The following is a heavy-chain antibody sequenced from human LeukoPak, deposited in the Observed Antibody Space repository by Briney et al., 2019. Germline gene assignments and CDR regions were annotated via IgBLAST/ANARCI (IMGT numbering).Heavy chain of an antibody. CDR1: GFTFSNSW. CDR3: ARLEIG. J-gene: IGHJ4*02. Sequence: GGSLRLSCAASGFTFSNSWMNWVRQAPGKGLVGVSRINSEGSIINYADSVKGRFTISRDNAKNTLYLQMNSLRAEDTAVYYCARLEIGWGQGTLVTVSS. D-gene: IGHD3-3*01. V-gene: IGHV3-74*01. CDR2: INSEGSII.